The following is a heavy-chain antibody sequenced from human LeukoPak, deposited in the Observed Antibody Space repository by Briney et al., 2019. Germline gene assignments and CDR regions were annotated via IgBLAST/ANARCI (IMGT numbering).Heavy chain of an antibody. CDR3: ARRRFGELAWFDP. CDR2: IYHSGST. D-gene: IGHD3-10*01. V-gene: IGHV4-38-2*02. J-gene: IGHJ5*02. Sequence: SETLSLTCTVSGYSISSHYWGWIRQPPGKGLEWIGSIYHSGSTYYNPSLKSRVTISVDTSKNQFSLKLSSVTAADTAVYYCARRRFGELAWFDPWGQGTLVTVSS. CDR1: GYSISSHY.